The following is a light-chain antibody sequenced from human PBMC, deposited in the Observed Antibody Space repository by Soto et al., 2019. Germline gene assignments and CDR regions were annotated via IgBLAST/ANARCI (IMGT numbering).Light chain of an antibody. J-gene: IGLJ2*01. V-gene: IGLV1-47*01. CDR1: SSNIGSNY. CDR2: RNN. Sequence: QSVLTQPPSASGTPGQRVTISCSGSSSNIGSNYVYWYQQLPGTAPKLLIYRNNQRPSGVPDRFSGSKSGTSASLAISGLRSEDEAYYYCAAWDDSLSGHVVFGGGTKLTV. CDR3: AAWDDSLSGHVV.